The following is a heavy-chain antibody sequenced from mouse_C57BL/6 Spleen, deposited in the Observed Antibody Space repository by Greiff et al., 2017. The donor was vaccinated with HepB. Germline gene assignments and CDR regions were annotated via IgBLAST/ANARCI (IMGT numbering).Heavy chain of an antibody. V-gene: IGHV3-6*01. D-gene: IGHD4-1*01. J-gene: IGHJ1*03. Sequence: EVQLQESGPGLVKPSQSLSLTCSVTGYSITSGYYWNWIRQFPGNKLEWMGYISYDGSNNYNPSLKNRISITRDTSKNQFFLKLNSVTTEDTATYYCARVTPRTDWYFDVWGTGTTVTVSS. CDR1: GYSITSGYY. CDR2: ISYDGSN. CDR3: ARVTPRTDWYFDV.